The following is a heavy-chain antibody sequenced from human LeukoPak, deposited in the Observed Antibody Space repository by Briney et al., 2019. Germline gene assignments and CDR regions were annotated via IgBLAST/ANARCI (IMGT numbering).Heavy chain of an antibody. CDR1: GGSFSGYY. J-gene: IGHJ6*02. D-gene: IGHD3-9*01. Sequence: SETLSLTCAVYGGSFSGYYWSWIRQHPGKGLEWIGYIYYSGSTYYNPSLKSRVTISVDTSKNQFSLKLSSVTAADTAVYYCASSGYYDILTGYRPLYYYYGMDVWGQGTTVTVSS. V-gene: IGHV4-31*11. CDR2: IYYSGST. CDR3: ASSGYYDILTGYRPLYYYYGMDV.